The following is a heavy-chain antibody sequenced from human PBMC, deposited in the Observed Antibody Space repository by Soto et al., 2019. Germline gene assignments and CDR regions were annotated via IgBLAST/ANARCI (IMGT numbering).Heavy chain of an antibody. D-gene: IGHD4-4*01. V-gene: IGHV4-30-2*01. Sequence: QLQLQESGSGLVKPSQTLSLTCAVSGGSISSGGYSWSWIRQPPGKGLEWIGYIYHSGSTYYNPSITSRITISTDRSKNQLSLKLSSVTAADTAVYYCARGMTTVTTLDYWGQGTLVTVSS. CDR1: GGSISSGGYS. CDR2: IYHSGST. J-gene: IGHJ4*02. CDR3: ARGMTTVTTLDY.